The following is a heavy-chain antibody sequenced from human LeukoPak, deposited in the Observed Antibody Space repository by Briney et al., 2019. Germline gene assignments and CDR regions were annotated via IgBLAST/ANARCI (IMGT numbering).Heavy chain of an antibody. V-gene: IGHV3-74*01. CDR1: GFIFSNSW. J-gene: IGHJ4*02. CDR3: VKGGSG. Sequence: GGCLRLSCAASGFIFSNSWMHWGRHAPGKGLRWVALIKGEGSERSYTDSVKGPFTISRDNARNTVYLQMNRLRDEDTAVYYCVKGGSGGGQGTMVTVSS. D-gene: IGHD3-16*01. CDR2: IKGEGSER.